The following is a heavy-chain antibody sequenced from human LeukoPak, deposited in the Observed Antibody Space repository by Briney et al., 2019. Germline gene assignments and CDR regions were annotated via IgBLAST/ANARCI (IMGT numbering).Heavy chain of an antibody. V-gene: IGHV3-74*01. J-gene: IGHJ6*03. CDR2: INSDGGST. Sequence: GGSLRLSCAASGFTFSTYWMHWVRQAPGKGLVWVSRINSDGGSTSYADSVKGRFTISRDNAKNSLYLQMNSLRAEDTAVYYCARDLVDIVATSPVMDVWGKGTTVTISS. D-gene: IGHD5-12*01. CDR1: GFTFSTYW. CDR3: ARDLVDIVATSPVMDV.